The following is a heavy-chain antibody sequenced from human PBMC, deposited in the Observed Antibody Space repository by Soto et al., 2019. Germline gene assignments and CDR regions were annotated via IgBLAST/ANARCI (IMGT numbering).Heavy chain of an antibody. V-gene: IGHV4-31*03. Sequence: QVQLQESGPGLVKPSQTLSLTCTVSGGSISSGGYYWSWIRQHPGKGLEWIGYIYYIGSTYYNPSLKSRVTISVDTSKNQFSLKLSSVTAADTAVYYCARVALTVELGELADLWGQGTLVTVSS. D-gene: IGHD3-10*01. CDR1: GGSISSGGYY. CDR2: IYYIGST. J-gene: IGHJ5*02. CDR3: ARVALTVELGELADL.